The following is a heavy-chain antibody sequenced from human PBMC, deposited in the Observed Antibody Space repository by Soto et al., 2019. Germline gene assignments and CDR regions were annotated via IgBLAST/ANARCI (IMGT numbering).Heavy chain of an antibody. J-gene: IGHJ4*02. CDR1: GGSISSGGYY. Sequence: SETLSLTCTVSGGSISSGGYYWSWIRQHPGKGLEWIGYIYYSGSTYYNPSLKSRVTISVDTSKNQFSLKLSSVTAADTAVYYCARVGTEYCSSTSCCDYWGQGTLVTVSS. V-gene: IGHV4-31*03. CDR2: IYYSGST. CDR3: ARVGTEYCSSTSCCDY. D-gene: IGHD2-2*01.